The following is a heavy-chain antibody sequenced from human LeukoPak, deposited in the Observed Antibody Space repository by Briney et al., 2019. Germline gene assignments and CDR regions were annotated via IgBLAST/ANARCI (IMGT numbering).Heavy chain of an antibody. Sequence: ASVTVSCKASGYTFTSYYMHWVRQAPGQGIEWKGIVNTSGGSTSYAQKFKGRVTMTRDTSTSTVYMELSSLRSEDTAVYYCARRSGYGYDAFDIWGQGTMVTVSS. V-gene: IGHV1-46*01. D-gene: IGHD5-12*01. CDR2: VNTSGGST. CDR1: GYTFTSYY. CDR3: ARRSGYGYDAFDI. J-gene: IGHJ3*02.